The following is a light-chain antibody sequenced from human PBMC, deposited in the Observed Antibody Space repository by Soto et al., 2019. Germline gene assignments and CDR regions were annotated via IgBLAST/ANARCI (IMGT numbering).Light chain of an antibody. V-gene: IGLV2-8*01. J-gene: IGLJ1*01. Sequence: QSALTQPPSASGSPGQSVTFSCTGTSSDVGGYKYVSWYQQYPGKAPKLMIYAVNKRPSGVPDRFSGSKSGNTASLTVSGLQAEDEADYYCSSYAGSNNYVFGTGTKVTVL. CDR2: AVN. CDR1: SSDVGGYKY. CDR3: SSYAGSNNYV.